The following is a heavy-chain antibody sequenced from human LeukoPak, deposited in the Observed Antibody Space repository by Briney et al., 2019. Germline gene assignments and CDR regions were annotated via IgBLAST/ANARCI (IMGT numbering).Heavy chain of an antibody. Sequence: ASVKVSCKASGYTFTSYGISWVRQAPGQGLEWMGWISAYNGNTNYAQKLQGRVTMTTDTSTSTAYMGLRSLRSDDTAVYYCARDREGYCSGGSCYGLWGQGTLVTVSS. CDR1: GYTFTSYG. V-gene: IGHV1-18*01. D-gene: IGHD2-15*01. CDR2: ISAYNGNT. J-gene: IGHJ4*02. CDR3: ARDREGYCSGGSCYGL.